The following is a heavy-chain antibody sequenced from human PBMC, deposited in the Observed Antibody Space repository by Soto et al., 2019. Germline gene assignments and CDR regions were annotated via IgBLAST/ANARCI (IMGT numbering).Heavy chain of an antibody. J-gene: IGHJ6*02. D-gene: IGHD3-3*01. CDR1: GGTFSSYA. V-gene: IGHV1-69*13. CDR2: IIPIFGTA. Sequence: SVKVSCKASGGTFSSYAISWVRQAPGQGLEWMGGIIPIFGTANYAQKFQGRVTITADESTSTAYMELSSLRSEDTAVYYCARHYYDFWSGYQIPHYYYYYGMDVWGQGTTVTVSS. CDR3: ARHYYDFWSGYQIPHYYYYYGMDV.